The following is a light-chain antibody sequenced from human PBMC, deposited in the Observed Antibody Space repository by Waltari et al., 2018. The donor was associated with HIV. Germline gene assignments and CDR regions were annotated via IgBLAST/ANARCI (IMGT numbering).Light chain of an antibody. V-gene: IGLV10-54*01. CDR1: PNNVGSQG. CDR3: SSWDTGLSAWV. CDR2: RND. J-gene: IGLJ3*02. Sequence: SGLTQPPSLSKTLRQTATTTCNEDPNNVGSQGVAWLQHHHGHPPKLLSYRNDKRPSGISGRFSASRSGDTAYLSISSLQSEDEADYYCSSWDTGLSAWVFGGGTRLTVL.